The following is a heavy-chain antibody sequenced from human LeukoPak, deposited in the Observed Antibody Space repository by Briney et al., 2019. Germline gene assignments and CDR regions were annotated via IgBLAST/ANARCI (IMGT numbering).Heavy chain of an antibody. J-gene: IGHJ2*01. CDR2: IYYSGST. CDR3: ARHTLGRAGWYFDL. V-gene: IGHV4-59*01. Sequence: PSETLSLTCTVSGGSISSYYWSWIRQPPGKGLEWIGYIYYSGSTNYNPSLKSRVTISVDTSKNQFSLKLSSVTAADTAVYYCARHTLGRAGWYFDLWGRGTLVTVSS. CDR1: GGSISSYY.